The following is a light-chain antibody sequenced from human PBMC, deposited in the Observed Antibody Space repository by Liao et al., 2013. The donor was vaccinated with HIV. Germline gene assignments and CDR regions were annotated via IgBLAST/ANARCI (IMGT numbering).Light chain of an antibody. J-gene: IGLJ2*01. CDR1: KLGDKY. CDR3: LAWDSTTAV. Sequence: SYALTQSPSVSVSPGQTASITCSGDKLGDKYVCWFQLKPGQSPLLVIYEDTKRPSGISDRFFASNSGNTATLTIAGTQPIDEADYYCLAWDSTTAVFGGGTKLTVL. CDR2: EDT. V-gene: IGLV3-1*01.